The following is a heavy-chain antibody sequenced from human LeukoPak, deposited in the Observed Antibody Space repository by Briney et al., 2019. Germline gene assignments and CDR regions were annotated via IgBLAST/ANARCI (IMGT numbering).Heavy chain of an antibody. V-gene: IGHV3-30*02. CDR2: IQYEGRNQ. D-gene: IGHD1-26*01. Sequence: GGSLRLSCAASGFTFSIYSMNWVRQAPGKGLEWVAFIQYEGRNQVYADSVKGRFTISRDNGKNTLYLQMNSLGAEDTAVYYCAKDQAGAWGQGTRVTVSS. J-gene: IGHJ5*02. CDR3: AKDQAGA. CDR1: GFTFSIYS.